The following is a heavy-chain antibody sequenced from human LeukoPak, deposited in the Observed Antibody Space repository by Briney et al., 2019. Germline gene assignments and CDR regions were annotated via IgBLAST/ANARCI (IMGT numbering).Heavy chain of an antibody. CDR3: ARDANSGYLTVLDY. V-gene: IGHV3-21*01. Sequence: GGSLRLSCAASGFTFSSYSMNWVRQAPGKGLEWVSSISSSSSYIYYADSVKGRFTISRDNAKNSLYLQMNSLRAEDTAVYYCARDANSGYLTVLDYWGQGTLVTVSS. D-gene: IGHD3-22*01. CDR1: GFTFSSYS. CDR2: ISSSSSYI. J-gene: IGHJ4*02.